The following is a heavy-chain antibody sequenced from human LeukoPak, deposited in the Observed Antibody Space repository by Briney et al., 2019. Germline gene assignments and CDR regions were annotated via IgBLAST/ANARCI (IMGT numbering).Heavy chain of an antibody. CDR3: AKARGSGYYTSFDL. J-gene: IGHJ2*01. CDR2: FTGSGGST. V-gene: IGHV3-23*01. CDR1: GFTFSNYA. D-gene: IGHD5-12*01. Sequence: QSGGSLRLSCAASGFTFSNYAMNWVRQAPGKGPEWVSAFTGSGGSTYYADSVKGRFTISRDNSKNTLFLQMNSLRAEDTAVYYCAKARGSGYYTSFDLWGRGTLVTVSS.